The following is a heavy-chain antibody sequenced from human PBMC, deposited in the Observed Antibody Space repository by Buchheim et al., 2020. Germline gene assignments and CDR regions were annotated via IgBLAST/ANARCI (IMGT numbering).Heavy chain of an antibody. CDR2: IYTSGST. CDR3: ARFFRGLDV. CDR1: GGSTRTYY. Sequence: QVHLQESGPGLVKTSETLSLTCTLSGGSTRTYYWSWIRQSAGKGLEWIGHIYTSGSTNYNPSLRSQVTLSLDTSKNHFYLRMTSVTAADTAVYYCARFFRGLDVWGQGTT. V-gene: IGHV4-4*07. J-gene: IGHJ6*02.